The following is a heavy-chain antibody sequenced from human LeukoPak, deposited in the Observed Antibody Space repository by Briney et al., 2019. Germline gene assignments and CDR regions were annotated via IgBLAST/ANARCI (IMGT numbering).Heavy chain of an antibody. CDR1: GFTFSSSA. J-gene: IGHJ4*02. CDR2: ISNNGGYT. CDR3: AKQLGYCSDGSCYFPY. D-gene: IGHD2-15*01. V-gene: IGHV3-23*01. Sequence: GGSLRLSCAASGFTFSSSAMSWVRQAPGKGLEWVSAISNNGGYTYYADSVQGRVTISRDNSKSTLCLQMNSLRAADTAVYYCAKQLGYCSDGSCYFPYWGQGTLVTVSS.